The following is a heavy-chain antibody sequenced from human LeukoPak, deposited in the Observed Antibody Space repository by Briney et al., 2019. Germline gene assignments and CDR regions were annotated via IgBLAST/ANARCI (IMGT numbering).Heavy chain of an antibody. J-gene: IGHJ4*02. V-gene: IGHV1-8*01. CDR1: GYTFTSYD. D-gene: IGHD3-10*01. CDR2: MNPNSGNT. CDR3: ARGRYGSGSYDY. Sequence: GASVKVSCKASGYTFTSYDINWVRQATGRGLEWMGWMNPNSGNTGYAQKFQGRVTMTRDTSISTAYMELGRLRSDDTAVYYCARGRYGSGSYDYWGQGTLVTVSS.